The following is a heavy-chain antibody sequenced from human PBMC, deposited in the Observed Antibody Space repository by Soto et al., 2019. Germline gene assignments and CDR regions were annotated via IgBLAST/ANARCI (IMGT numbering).Heavy chain of an antibody. J-gene: IGHJ3*01. CDR1: GFTFSRYA. D-gene: IGHD3-22*01. V-gene: IGHV3-30-3*01. CDR3: ARGAHGGDSSGQVDAFYL. Sequence: QVQLVESGGGVVQPGRSLRLSCAASGFTFSRYAMHWVRKSPGKGLEWVAVISYDGSNKYYADSVKGRFTISRDNSKNTVYLQMSRLRADDTAVYYCARGAHGGDSSGQVDAFYLWGQGTMVTVSS. CDR2: ISYDGSNK.